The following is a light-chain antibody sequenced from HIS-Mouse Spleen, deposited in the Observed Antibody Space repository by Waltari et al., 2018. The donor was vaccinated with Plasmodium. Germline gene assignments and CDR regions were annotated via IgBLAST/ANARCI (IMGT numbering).Light chain of an antibody. CDR2: AAS. J-gene: IGKJ2*01. Sequence: AIWMTQSPSLLSASTGDRVTISCRMSQGIGSYLAWYQQKPWKAPELLIYAASTLQSGVPSRFSGSGSGTDFTLTISCLQSEDFATYYCQQYYSFPYTFGQGTKLEIK. CDR1: QGIGSY. CDR3: QQYYSFPYT. V-gene: IGKV1D-8*02.